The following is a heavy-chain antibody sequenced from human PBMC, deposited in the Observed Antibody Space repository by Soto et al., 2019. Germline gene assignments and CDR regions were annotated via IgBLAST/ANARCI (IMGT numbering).Heavy chain of an antibody. CDR1: GHLFNNHW. J-gene: IGHJ5*02. Sequence: GESLKISCKGPGHLFNNHWIGWVRQTPGKGLEWMGLIFTRDSETKTSPSFQGHVSFSVDKSINTAYLQWTSLKTADTGMYFCARGYFDSGHGYDLWGQGTLVTVSS. CDR3: ARGYFDSGHGYDL. V-gene: IGHV5-51*01. CDR2: IFTRDSET. D-gene: IGHD3-10*01.